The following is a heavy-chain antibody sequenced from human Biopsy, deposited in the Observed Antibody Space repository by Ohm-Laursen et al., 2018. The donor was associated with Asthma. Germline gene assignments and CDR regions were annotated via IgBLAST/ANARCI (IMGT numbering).Heavy chain of an antibody. CDR2: ISFDGSNE. D-gene: IGHD1-26*01. CDR1: GFTFNIYD. CDR3: AKELFPGWELRRGPDS. V-gene: IGHV3-30*18. Sequence: SLRLSCAASGFTFNIYDIHWVRQAPGKGLEWVAVISFDGSNEDYADSVKGRFTISRDNSKNTLFLEMNSLRPEDTAVYYCAKELFPGWELRRGPDSRGQGTRVTVSS. J-gene: IGHJ4*02.